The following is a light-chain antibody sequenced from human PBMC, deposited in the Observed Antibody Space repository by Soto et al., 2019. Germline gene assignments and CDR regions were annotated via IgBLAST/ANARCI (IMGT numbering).Light chain of an antibody. Sequence: GDRVTITCRASQSIGNWLAWYQQKPGNAPKLLIYAAFILQSGVPSRFSGYGSGTDFTLSISSLQPEDFATYYCQQADSFPITFGQGTRLEIK. CDR1: QSIGNW. CDR3: QQADSFPIT. CDR2: AAF. V-gene: IGKV1-12*01. J-gene: IGKJ5*01.